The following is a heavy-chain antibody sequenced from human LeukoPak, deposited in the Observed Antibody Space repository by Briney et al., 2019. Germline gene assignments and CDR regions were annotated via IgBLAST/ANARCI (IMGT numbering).Heavy chain of an antibody. Sequence: LGESLKISCKGSGYSFTSYWIGWVRQMPRKGLEWMGIIYPGDSDTRYSPSFQGQVTISADKSISTAYLQWNSLKASDTAMYYCASPAVVTATDPPIDWGQGTLVTVSS. CDR3: ASPAVVTATDPPID. CDR2: IYPGDSDT. V-gene: IGHV5-51*01. CDR1: GYSFTSYW. D-gene: IGHD2-21*02. J-gene: IGHJ4*02.